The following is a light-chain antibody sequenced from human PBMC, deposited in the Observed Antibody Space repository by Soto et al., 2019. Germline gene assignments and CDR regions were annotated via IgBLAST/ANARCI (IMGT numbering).Light chain of an antibody. Sequence: IMVKKSPATVSVSNGERATLSCRASQSVSSYLAWYQQRPGQAPRLLIYDASNRATGIPARFSGSGSGTDFTLTIDNLEPEDFAIYYCQQRNNWPPITSGQRTRLEIK. CDR1: QSVSSY. J-gene: IGKJ5*01. CDR3: QQRNNWPPIT. V-gene: IGKV3-11*01. CDR2: DAS.